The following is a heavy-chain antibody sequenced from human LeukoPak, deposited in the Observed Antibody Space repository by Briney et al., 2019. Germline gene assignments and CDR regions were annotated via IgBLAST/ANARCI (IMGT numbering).Heavy chain of an antibody. CDR1: GFTFDDYG. D-gene: IGHD3-22*01. CDR3: ARDIFYYCSSGPGRYFDY. Sequence: PGGSLRLSCAASGFTFDDYGMSWVRQAPGKGLEWVSGINWNGGSTGYADSVKGRFTISRDNAKNSLYLQMNSLRAEDTALYYCARDIFYYCSSGPGRYFDYWGQRTLVTVSS. CDR2: INWNGGST. V-gene: IGHV3-20*04. J-gene: IGHJ4*02.